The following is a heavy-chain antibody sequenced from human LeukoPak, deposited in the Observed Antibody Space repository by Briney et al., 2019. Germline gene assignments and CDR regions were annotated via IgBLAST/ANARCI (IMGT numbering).Heavy chain of an antibody. CDR1: GYTFSSYD. J-gene: IGHJ5*02. D-gene: IGHD2-15*01. CDR2: MNPNSGNT. CDR3: VRVSVVAAPGNWFDP. V-gene: IGHV1-8*01. Sequence: ASVKVSCKASGYTFSSYDINWVRQATGQELEWVGWMNPNSGNTGYAQKFQGRVTMTRNTSISTAYMELSSLRSEDTAVYYCVRVSVVAAPGNWFDPWGQGTLVTVSS.